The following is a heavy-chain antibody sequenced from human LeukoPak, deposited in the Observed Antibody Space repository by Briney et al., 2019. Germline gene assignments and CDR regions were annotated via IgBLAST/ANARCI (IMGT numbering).Heavy chain of an antibody. J-gene: IGHJ4*02. CDR1: GYTIRSYY. Sequence: SESLSLTCTVSGYTIRSYYLRWIRQPPGKGLEWIAHIHDSGSTSYNPSLRRRLTMSVDTSKKQFSLRLGSLTAGDTAVYECARHLNAGSYPLDHWGQGTVVTVSS. V-gene: IGHV4-59*08. D-gene: IGHD1-26*01. CDR3: ARHLNAGSYPLDH. CDR2: IHDSGST.